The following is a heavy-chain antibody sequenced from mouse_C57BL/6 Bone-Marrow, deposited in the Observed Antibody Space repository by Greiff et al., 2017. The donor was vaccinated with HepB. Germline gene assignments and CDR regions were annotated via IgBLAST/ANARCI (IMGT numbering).Heavy chain of an antibody. V-gene: IGHV5-6*01. D-gene: IGHD2-3*01. Sequence: EVQLVESGGDLVKPGGSLKLSCAASGFTFSSYGMSWVRQTPDKRLEWVATISSGGSYTYYPDSVKGRFTISRDNAKNTLYLQMSSLKSEDTAMYYCARHDGYWAWFAYWGQGTLVTVSA. CDR3: ARHDGYWAWFAY. J-gene: IGHJ3*01. CDR1: GFTFSSYG. CDR2: ISSGGSYT.